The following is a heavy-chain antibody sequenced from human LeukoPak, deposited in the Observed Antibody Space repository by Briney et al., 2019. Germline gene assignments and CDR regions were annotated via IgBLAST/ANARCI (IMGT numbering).Heavy chain of an antibody. CDR1: GGSIRSYY. CDR3: AKDRGRIAAAGSFDY. Sequence: SETLSLTCTVSGGSIRSYYWSWIRQPAGKGLEWIGRTYSSGSTNYNPSLKSRVTISVDKSKNQFSLKLSSVTAADTAVYYCAKDRGRIAAAGSFDYWGQGTLVTVSS. CDR2: TYSSGST. V-gene: IGHV4-4*07. J-gene: IGHJ4*02. D-gene: IGHD6-13*01.